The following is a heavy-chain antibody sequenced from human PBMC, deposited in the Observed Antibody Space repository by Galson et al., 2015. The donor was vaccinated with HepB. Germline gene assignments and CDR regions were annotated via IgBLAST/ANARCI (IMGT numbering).Heavy chain of an antibody. CDR3: AKDQVVRFLEWSTIFDY. J-gene: IGHJ4*02. CDR2: ISGSGGST. CDR1: GFTFSSYA. Sequence: SLRLSCAASGFTFSSYAMSWVRQAPGKGLEWVSAISGSGGSTYYADSVKGRFTISRDNSKNTLYLQMNSLRAEDTAVYYCAKDQVVRFLEWSTIFDYWGQGSLVTVSS. V-gene: IGHV3-23*01. D-gene: IGHD3-3*01.